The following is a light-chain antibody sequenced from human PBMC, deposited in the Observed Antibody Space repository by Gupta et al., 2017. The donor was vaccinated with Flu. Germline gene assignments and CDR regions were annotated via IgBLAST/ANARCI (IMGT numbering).Light chain of an antibody. J-gene: IGLJ1*01. CDR3: GTWDSSLSAGV. V-gene: IGLV1-51*02. CDR2: ENN. CDR1: SSNIGDNY. Sequence: QSVLTQPPSVSAAPRQKVTIPCSGSSSNIGDNYLSWYQQLPGTAPKLLNYENNKRPSGIPDRFSGSKSGTSATLGITGLQTGDEADYYCGTWDSSLSAGVFGTGTKVTVL.